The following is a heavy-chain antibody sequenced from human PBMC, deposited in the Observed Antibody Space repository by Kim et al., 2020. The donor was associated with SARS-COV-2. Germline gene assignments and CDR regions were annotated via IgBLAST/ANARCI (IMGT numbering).Heavy chain of an antibody. CDR3: ARGGSGSYYNY. V-gene: IGHV1-8*01. Sequence: TGYAPKFQGRVTMTSNTPTSTAYMELSSLTSEDTAVYYCARGGSGSYYNYWGQGTLVTVSS. CDR2: T. D-gene: IGHD1-26*01. J-gene: IGHJ4*02.